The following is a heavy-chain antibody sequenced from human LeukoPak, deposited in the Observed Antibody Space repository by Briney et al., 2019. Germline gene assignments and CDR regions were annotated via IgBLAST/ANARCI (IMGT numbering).Heavy chain of an antibody. Sequence: GGSLRLSCAASGSTFSSYAMHWVRQAPGKGLEWVAVISYDGSNKYYADSVKGRFTISRDNSKNTLYLQMNSLRAEDTAVYYCARSWIQLWFFDYWGQGTLVTVSS. V-gene: IGHV3-30-3*01. CDR1: GSTFSSYA. J-gene: IGHJ4*02. CDR2: ISYDGSNK. CDR3: ARSWIQLWFFDY. D-gene: IGHD5-18*01.